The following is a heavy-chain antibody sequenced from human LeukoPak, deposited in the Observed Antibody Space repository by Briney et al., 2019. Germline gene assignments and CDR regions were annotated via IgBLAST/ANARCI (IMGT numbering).Heavy chain of an antibody. V-gene: IGHV4-39*05. J-gene: IGHJ4*02. CDR1: GGSITSSSYY. CDR2: IYYSGST. Sequence: SETPSLTRTVPGGSITSSSYYCGWIRLPPGKGLEWIGSIYYSGSTYYNPSIKSRVTISVDTSKNQFSLKLSSVTAADTAVYYCARYYDYGTFDYWGQGTLVTVSS. CDR3: ARYYDYGTFDY. D-gene: IGHD3-16*01.